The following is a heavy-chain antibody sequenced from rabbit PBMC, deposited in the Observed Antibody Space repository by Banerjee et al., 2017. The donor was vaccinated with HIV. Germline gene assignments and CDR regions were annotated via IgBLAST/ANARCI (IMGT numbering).Heavy chain of an antibody. V-gene: IGHV1S45*01. CDR1: GFDFSSNA. J-gene: IGHJ4*01. Sequence: QEQLKETGGGLVQPGASLTLTCTASGFDFSSNAMCWVRQAPGKGLEWIGCIYAGDGSTDYASWAKGRFTISRTSSTTVALQMTSLTAADTATYFCARDLAGVIGWNFDLWGQGTLVTVS. CDR3: ARDLAGVIGWNFDL. CDR2: IYAGDGST. D-gene: IGHD4-1*01.